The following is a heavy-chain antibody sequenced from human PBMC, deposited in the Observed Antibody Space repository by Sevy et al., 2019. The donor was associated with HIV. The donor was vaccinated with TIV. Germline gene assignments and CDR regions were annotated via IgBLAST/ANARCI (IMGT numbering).Heavy chain of an antibody. V-gene: IGHV3-23*01. CDR2: ISDSGDTT. CDR1: GFTFTNYA. Sequence: GGSLRLSCAASGFTFTNYAMNWVRQAPGKGLEWVSGISDSGDTTHYAESVKGRFTISRDNSKNTVSLQMSSLRAEDTAIYYCAKLPSTVMFREKGYWGQGTRFTVSS. CDR3: AKLPSTVMFREKGY. D-gene: IGHD3-10*01. J-gene: IGHJ4*02.